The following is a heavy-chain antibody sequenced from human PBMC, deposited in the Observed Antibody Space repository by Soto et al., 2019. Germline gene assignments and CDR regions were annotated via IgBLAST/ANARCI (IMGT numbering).Heavy chain of an antibody. J-gene: IGHJ4*02. CDR1: GGSFSGYY. Sequence: QVQLQQWGAGLLKPSETLSLTCAVYGGSFSGYYWSWIRQPPGKGLEWIGEINHSGSTNYNPSLKSRVTISVDTSKNQFSLKLSSATAADTAVYYCARGWGALFDYWGQGALVTVSS. V-gene: IGHV4-34*01. D-gene: IGHD7-27*01. CDR2: INHSGST. CDR3: ARGWGALFDY.